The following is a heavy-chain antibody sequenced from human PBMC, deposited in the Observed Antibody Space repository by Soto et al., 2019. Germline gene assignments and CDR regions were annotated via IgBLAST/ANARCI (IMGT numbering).Heavy chain of an antibody. V-gene: IGHV3-23*01. CDR3: ARRSSSWYFDY. CDR1: GFTFSSYA. Sequence: QLESGGGLVQPGGSLRLSCAASGFTFSSYAKNWVRQAPGKGLEWVSVISGSDGSTYYADSVKGRFTISRDNSKNTLNLQMNRLRAEDTAVYYCARRSSSWYFDYWGQGTLVTVSS. CDR2: ISGSDGST. J-gene: IGHJ4*02. D-gene: IGHD6-13*01.